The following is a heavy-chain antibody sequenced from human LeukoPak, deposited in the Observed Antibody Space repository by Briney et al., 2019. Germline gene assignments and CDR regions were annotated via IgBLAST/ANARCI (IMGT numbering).Heavy chain of an antibody. CDR1: GGSFSDYI. J-gene: IGHJ4*02. Sequence: SETLSLTCGVHGGSFSDYIWSWIRQPPGKGLEWIGEINHSGGTSYSPSLKSRFTISVDTSKNQFSLKLSSVTAADTAVYYCARLELYTSSWYRFYYFDYWGQGTLVTVSS. CDR3: ARLELYTSSWYRFYYFDY. D-gene: IGHD6-13*01. V-gene: IGHV4-34*01. CDR2: INHSGGT.